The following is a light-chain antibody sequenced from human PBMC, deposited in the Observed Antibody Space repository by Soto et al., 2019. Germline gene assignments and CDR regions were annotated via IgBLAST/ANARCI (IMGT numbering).Light chain of an antibody. CDR1: QSVSNNY. CDR3: HQYDYSQT. CDR2: GAS. J-gene: IGKJ1*01. Sequence: EIVLTQSPGTLSLSPGERATLSCRASQSVSNNYLAWYQQKPGQAPRLLIYGASSRATGIPDRFSGSGSGTDFTLTISRLEPEDFAVYYCHQYDYSQTFGQGTKVEIK. V-gene: IGKV3-20*01.